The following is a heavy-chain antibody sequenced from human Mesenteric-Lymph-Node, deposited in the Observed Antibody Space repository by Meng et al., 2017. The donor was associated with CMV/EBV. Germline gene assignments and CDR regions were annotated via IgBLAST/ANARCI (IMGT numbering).Heavy chain of an antibody. CDR3: ARESNVAVPTYIDY. J-gene: IGHJ4*02. Sequence: GSLRLSCIVSGDSISTNDYFWGWIRQPPGKGLEWIGSIYFSGTAYYNPSLKSRVTISVDTSKNQFSLKLTSVTAADTAVYYCARESNVAVPTYIDYWGQGTLVTVSS. CDR2: IYFSGTA. CDR1: GDSISTNDYF. V-gene: IGHV4-39*07. D-gene: IGHD2-2*01.